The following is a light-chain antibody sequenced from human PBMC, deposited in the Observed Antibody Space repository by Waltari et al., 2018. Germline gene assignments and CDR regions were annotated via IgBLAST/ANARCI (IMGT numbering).Light chain of an antibody. V-gene: IGLV1-44*01. CDR1: SSHIGSNT. J-gene: IGLJ2*01. CDR2: RNN. Sequence: QSVLTQPPSASGTPGQRVTISCSGSSSHIGSNTVNWYQQLPGTAPKLLIYRNNQRPSGVPDRFSGSKSGTSASLAISGLQSEDEADYYCAAWDDSLNGLNVFGGGTKLTVL. CDR3: AAWDDSLNGLNV.